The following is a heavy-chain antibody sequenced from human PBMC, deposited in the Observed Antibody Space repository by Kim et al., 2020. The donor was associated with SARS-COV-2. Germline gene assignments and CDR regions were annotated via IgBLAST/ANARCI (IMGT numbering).Heavy chain of an antibody. CDR3: ARTSWYYYDSSGYYLDY. Sequence: SETLSLTCAVYGGSFSGYYWSWIRQPPGKGLEWIGEINHSGSTNYNPSLKSRVTISVDTSKNQFSLKLSSVTAADTAVYYCARTSWYYYDSSGYYLDYWG. CDR1: GGSFSGYY. D-gene: IGHD3-22*01. V-gene: IGHV4-34*01. J-gene: IGHJ4*01. CDR2: INHSGST.